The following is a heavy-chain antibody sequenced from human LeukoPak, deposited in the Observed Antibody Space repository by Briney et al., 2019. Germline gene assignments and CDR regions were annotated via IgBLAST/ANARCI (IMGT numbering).Heavy chain of an antibody. D-gene: IGHD3-22*01. CDR3: ARDYYDSSGYYPPHDYYYYYYMDV. CDR2: MNPNSGNT. V-gene: IGHV1-8*01. CDR1: GYTFTSYD. Sequence: SVKVSCKASGYTFTSYDINWVRQATGQGLEWMGWMNPNSGNTGYAQKFQGRVTMTRNTSISTAYMELSSLRSEDTAVYYCARDYYDSSGYYPPHDYYYYYYMDVWGKGTTVTVSS. J-gene: IGHJ6*03.